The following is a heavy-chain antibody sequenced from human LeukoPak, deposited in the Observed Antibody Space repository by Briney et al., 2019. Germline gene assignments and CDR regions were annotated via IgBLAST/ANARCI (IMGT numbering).Heavy chain of an antibody. CDR2: MYPDDPDT. J-gene: IGHJ4*02. V-gene: IGHV5-51*01. Sequence: GESLKISCKASGYSFSTYWIAWVRQMPGKGLELMGIMYPDDPDTRYSPSLQGQVTISADKSINTAYLQWNSLKASDTAMYYCARLKGGLVKLRECYFDYWGQGTLVTV. D-gene: IGHD4-17*01. CDR1: GYSFSTYW. CDR3: ARLKGGLVKLRECYFDY.